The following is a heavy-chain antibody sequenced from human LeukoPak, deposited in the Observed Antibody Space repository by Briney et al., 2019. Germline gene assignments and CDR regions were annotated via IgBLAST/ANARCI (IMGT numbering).Heavy chain of an antibody. CDR1: GFTFSSYT. D-gene: IGHD6-6*01. Sequence: GGSLRLSCAASGFTFSSYTMNWVRQAPGKRLEWVSSITTSSSYIYYADSVKGRFTISRNNAKNSLHLQMNSLRAEDTAEYYCARDPGAYSSSPIDYWGQGTLVTVSS. CDR2: ITTSSSYI. J-gene: IGHJ4*02. V-gene: IGHV3-21*01. CDR3: ARDPGAYSSSPIDY.